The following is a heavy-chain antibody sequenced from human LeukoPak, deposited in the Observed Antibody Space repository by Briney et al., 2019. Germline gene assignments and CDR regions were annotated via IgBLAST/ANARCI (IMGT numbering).Heavy chain of an antibody. CDR1: GYTFPSYY. CDR2: INPSGGNT. CDR3: ARDPTRRGIAAALDY. J-gene: IGHJ4*02. V-gene: IGHV1-46*01. Sequence: ASVKVSCKASGYTFPSYYMHWLRQAPGQGLEWMGVINPSGGNTNSAQKFQGRVTMTTDTSTSTAYMELRSLRSDDTAVYYCARDPTRRGIAAALDYWGQGTLVTVSS. D-gene: IGHD6-13*01.